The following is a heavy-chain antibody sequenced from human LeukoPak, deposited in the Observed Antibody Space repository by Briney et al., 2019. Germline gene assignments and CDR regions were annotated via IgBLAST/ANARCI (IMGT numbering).Heavy chain of an antibody. CDR1: GFTFDDYA. V-gene: IGHV3-9*01. J-gene: IGHJ4*02. CDR2: ISWNSGSI. CDR3: AKDTAGYSSTIDY. Sequence: GGSLRLSCAASGFTFDDYAMHWVRQAPGKGLEWVSGISWNSGSIGYADSVKGRFTISRDNAKNSLYLQMNSLRAEDAALYYCAKDTAGYSSTIDYWGQGTLVTVSS. D-gene: IGHD6-19*01.